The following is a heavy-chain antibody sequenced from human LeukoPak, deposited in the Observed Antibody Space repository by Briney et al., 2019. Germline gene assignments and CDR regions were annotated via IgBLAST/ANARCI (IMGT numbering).Heavy chain of an antibody. CDR1: GGSFSVYY. D-gene: IGHD3-16*01. Sequence: PSETLSLTCTVSGGSFSVYYWSWIRQPPGKGLEYIGEINHSGSTNYNPSLKSRVTISLDTSKNQFSLKLSSVTAADTSVYYCARGGQGGIRALLYWGQGTLVTVSS. J-gene: IGHJ4*02. CDR2: INHSGST. V-gene: IGHV4-34*01. CDR3: ARGGQGGIRALLY.